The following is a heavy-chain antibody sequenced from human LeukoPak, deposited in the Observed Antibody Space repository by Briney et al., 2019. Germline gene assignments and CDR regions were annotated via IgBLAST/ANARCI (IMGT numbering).Heavy chain of an antibody. D-gene: IGHD6-19*01. J-gene: IGHJ4*02. CDR3: ARHPPHYSSAWGYYFDY. CDR2: ISSSSSYI. CDR1: GFTFSSYS. Sequence: PGGSLRLSCAASGFTFSSYSMNWVRQAPGKGLEWVSSISSSSSYIYYADSVKGRFTISRDNAKNSLYLQMNSLRAEDTAVYYCARHPPHYSSAWGYYFDYWGQGTLVTVSS. V-gene: IGHV3-21*01.